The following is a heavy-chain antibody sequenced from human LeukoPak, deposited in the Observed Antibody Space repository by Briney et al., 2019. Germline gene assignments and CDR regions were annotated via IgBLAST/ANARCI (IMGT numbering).Heavy chain of an antibody. D-gene: IGHD6-13*01. CDR2: IYYGGST. Sequence: SETLSLTCTVSGGSISSTSHYWGWIRQPPGKGLEWIGSIYYGGSTYYNPSLKSRVTLSGDTSNSRFSVKLTYVTAADTAVYYCAREEGIAAEDYWGQGTLVTVSS. J-gene: IGHJ4*02. CDR3: AREEGIAAEDY. CDR1: GGSISSTSHY. V-gene: IGHV4-39*02.